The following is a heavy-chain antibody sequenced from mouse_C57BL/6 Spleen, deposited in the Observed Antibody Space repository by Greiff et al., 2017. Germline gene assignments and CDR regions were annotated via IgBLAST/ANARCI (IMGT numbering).Heavy chain of an antibody. CDR1: GYTFTSYW. V-gene: IGHV1-52*01. D-gene: IGHD2-2*01. CDR2: IDPSDSDT. J-gene: IGHJ2*01. CDR3: ARRGVTGDWFDD. Sequence: QVQLQQPGAELVRPGSSVKLSCKASGYTFTSYWMHWVKQRPIQGLEWIGNIDPSDSDTHYNQKFKDKATLTVDKSSSTAYMQLSSLTSEDSAVYYCARRGVTGDWFDDWGQGTTLTVSS.